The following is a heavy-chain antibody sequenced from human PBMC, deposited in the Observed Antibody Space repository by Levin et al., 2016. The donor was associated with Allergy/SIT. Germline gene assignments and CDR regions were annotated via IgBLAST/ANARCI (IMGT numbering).Heavy chain of an antibody. D-gene: IGHD6-6*01. Sequence: WIRQPPGKGLEWVSSISSSSSYIYYADSVKGRFTISRDNAKNSLYLQMNSLRAEDTAVYYCARDFPPRSARHYYYGMDVWGQGTTVTVSS. J-gene: IGHJ6*02. CDR3: ARDFPPRSARHYYYGMDV. V-gene: IGHV3-21*01. CDR2: ISSSSSYI.